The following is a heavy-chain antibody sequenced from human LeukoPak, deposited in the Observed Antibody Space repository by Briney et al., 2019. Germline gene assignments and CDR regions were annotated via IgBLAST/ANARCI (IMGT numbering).Heavy chain of an antibody. J-gene: IGHJ5*02. CDR2: SYHSGST. CDR1: GYSISSGYY. V-gene: IGHV4-38-2*01. Sequence: NPSETLSLTCAVSGYSISSGYYWCWSRQPPGKVVEWIGSSYHSGSTYYNPSLKRRFTISGDTSKNQFSLQLNSVNAADTAVYYCARGRVVVVAATPTRDNWFDPWGQRTLSPSTQ. CDR3: ARGRVVVVAATPTRDNWFDP. D-gene: IGHD2-15*01.